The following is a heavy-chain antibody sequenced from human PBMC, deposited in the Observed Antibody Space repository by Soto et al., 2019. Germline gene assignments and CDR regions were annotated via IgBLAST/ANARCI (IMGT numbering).Heavy chain of an antibody. J-gene: IGHJ4*02. CDR3: ARDRHYCSGGSCYSSPVYFDY. CDR2: ISSSSSYI. V-gene: IGHV3-21*01. CDR1: GFTFSSYS. Sequence: GGSLRLSCAASGFTFSSYSMNWVRQAPGKGLEWVSSISSSSSYIYYADSVRGRFTISRDNAKNSLYLQMNSLRAEDTAVYYCARDRHYCSGGSCYSSPVYFDYWGQGTLVTVSS. D-gene: IGHD2-15*01.